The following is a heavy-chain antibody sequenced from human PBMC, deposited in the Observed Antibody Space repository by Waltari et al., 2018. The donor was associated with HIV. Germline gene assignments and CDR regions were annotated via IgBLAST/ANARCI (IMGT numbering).Heavy chain of an antibody. Sequence: QVQLQESGPGLVKPSETLSLTCAVSGDSISNANWLTWVRQPPGRGLEWIGEIYHSGRTNYSPSLRSRVTISVDKSKKHFSLTLSSVTAADTAIYFCTGSMNYEFDSWGQGILVSVS. D-gene: IGHD3-16*01. CDR1: GDSISNANW. V-gene: IGHV4-4*02. CDR3: TGSMNYEFDS. J-gene: IGHJ5*01. CDR2: IYHSGRT.